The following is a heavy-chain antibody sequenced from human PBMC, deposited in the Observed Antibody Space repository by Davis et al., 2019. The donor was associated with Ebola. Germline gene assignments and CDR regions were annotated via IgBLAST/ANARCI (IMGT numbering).Heavy chain of an antibody. CDR1: GYTFTNYY. Sequence: AASVKVSCKASGYTFTNYYMHWVRQAPGQGLEWMGRINPYSGGTNYAQKLQGRVTMTTDTSTRTAYMELRSLRSDDTAVYYCARDHRIVAHGTPFDYWGQGTLVTVSS. J-gene: IGHJ4*02. CDR3: ARDHRIVAHGTPFDY. CDR2: INPYSGGT. D-gene: IGHD6-13*01. V-gene: IGHV1-2*06.